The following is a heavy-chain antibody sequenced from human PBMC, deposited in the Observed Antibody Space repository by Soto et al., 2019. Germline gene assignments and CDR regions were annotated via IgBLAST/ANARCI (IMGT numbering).Heavy chain of an antibody. CDR1: GFSLSTSGVA. CDR2: IYWDDDE. Sequence: QITLKESGPTLVKPTQTLTLTCTFSGFSLSTSGVAVGWIRQPPGKALEWLALIYWDDDERYSPSLKSRLTITKDSSNNQVVLTMANMDPVDTATYYCAHRRGYYGSGSYSGMFWFDPWGQGTLVTVSS. V-gene: IGHV2-5*02. CDR3: AHRRGYYGSGSYSGMFWFDP. D-gene: IGHD3-10*01. J-gene: IGHJ5*02.